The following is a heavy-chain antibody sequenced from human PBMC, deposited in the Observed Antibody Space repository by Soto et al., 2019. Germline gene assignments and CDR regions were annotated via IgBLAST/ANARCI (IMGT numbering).Heavy chain of an antibody. CDR2: KSYDGSNK. V-gene: IGHV3-30*18. CDR1: GFTFSSYG. D-gene: IGHD1-26*01. J-gene: IGHJ2*01. Sequence: QVQLVESGGGVVQPGRSLRLSCAASGFTFSSYGMHWVRQAPGKGLEWVAVKSYDGSNKYYADSVKGRFTISRDNSKNTLYLQMNSLRAEDTAVYYCAKEWEEGATTTWYFDLWGRGTLVTVSS. CDR3: AKEWEEGATTTWYFDL.